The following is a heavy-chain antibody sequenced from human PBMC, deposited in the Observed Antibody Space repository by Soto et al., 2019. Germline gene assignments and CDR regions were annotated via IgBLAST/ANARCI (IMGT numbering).Heavy chain of an antibody. J-gene: IGHJ4*02. CDR2: ISGSGGST. Sequence: GXSLRLSCAASGFTFSTYAIIWVLQAPGKGLEWVSAISGSGGSTYYADSVKGRSTISRDNSKNTLYLQMNSLRAEDTAVYYCAKDMSPIVVVPAAMDYWGQGTLVTVSS. V-gene: IGHV3-23*01. CDR3: AKDMSPIVVVPAAMDY. D-gene: IGHD2-2*01. CDR1: GFTFSTYA.